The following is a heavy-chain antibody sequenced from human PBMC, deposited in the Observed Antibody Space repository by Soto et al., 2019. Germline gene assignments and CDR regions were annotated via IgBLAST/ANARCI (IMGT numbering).Heavy chain of an antibody. CDR1: GFTLSTYE. Sequence: PGGSLRLSCAASGFTLSTYEMNWVRQAPGKGLEWVSYISSSGSTIYYADSVKGRFTISRDNAKKSLYLQMNSLRDEDTAVYYCARDLGGYSSSWYYFDYWGQGTLVTVSS. CDR3: ARDLGGYSSSWYYFDY. CDR2: ISSSGSTI. V-gene: IGHV3-48*03. J-gene: IGHJ4*02. D-gene: IGHD6-13*01.